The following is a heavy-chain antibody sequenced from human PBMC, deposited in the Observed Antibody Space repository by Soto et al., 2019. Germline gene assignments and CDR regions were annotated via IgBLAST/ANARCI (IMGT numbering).Heavy chain of an antibody. CDR1: GGTFSSYA. Sequence: QVQLVQSGAEVKKPGSSVKVSCKASGGTFSSYAISWVRQAPGQGLEWMGGIIPIFGTANYAQKFQGRVTIPADEPTSRRYRELSSLRSEDAAVDYSGRAGGPCSSSMSYFEYWGQGTLVTVS. CDR3: GRAGGPCSSSMSYFEY. V-gene: IGHV1-69*12. CDR2: IIPIFGTA. D-gene: IGHD6-6*01. J-gene: IGHJ4*02.